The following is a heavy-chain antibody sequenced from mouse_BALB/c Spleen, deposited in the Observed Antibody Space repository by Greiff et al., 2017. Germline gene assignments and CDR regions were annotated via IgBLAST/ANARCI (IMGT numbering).Heavy chain of an antibody. J-gene: IGHJ4*01. CDR1: GYSITSDYA. CDR2: ISYSGST. CDR3: ARSGGNPMDY. D-gene: IGHD2-1*01. Sequence: EVKLMESGPGLVKPSQSLSLTCTVTGYSITSDYAWNWIRQFPGNKLEWMGYISYSGSTSYNPSLKSRISITRDTSKNQFFLQLNSVTTEDTATYYCARSGGNPMDYWGQGTSVTVSS. V-gene: IGHV3-2*02.